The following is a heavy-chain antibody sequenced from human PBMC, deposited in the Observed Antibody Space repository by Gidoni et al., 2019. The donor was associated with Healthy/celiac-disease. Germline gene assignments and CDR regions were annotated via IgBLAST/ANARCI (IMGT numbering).Heavy chain of an antibody. CDR1: GGSTSSSNW. CDR3: ARSMDWDYYDSSGYYLDY. J-gene: IGHJ4*02. D-gene: IGHD3-22*01. V-gene: IGHV4-4*02. Sequence: QVQLQESGPGLVKPSGTLSLTCAVPGGSTSSSNWWSWVRQPPGKGLEWIGEISHSGSTNYNPSLKSRVTISVDKSKNQFSLKLSSVTAADTAVYYCARSMDWDYYDSSGYYLDYWGQGTLVTVSS. CDR2: ISHSGST.